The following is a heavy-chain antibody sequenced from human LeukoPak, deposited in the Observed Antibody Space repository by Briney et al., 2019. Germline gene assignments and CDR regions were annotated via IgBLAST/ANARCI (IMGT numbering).Heavy chain of an antibody. Sequence: GGSLRLSCVTSGFTFSDYSMNWVRQAPGKGLEWISYITASSDNINYADSVRGRFTISRDNAKNSLYLQMNSLRDDDTAVYYCARGEHRSAWLIDYWGQGTLVAVSS. J-gene: IGHJ4*02. CDR2: ITASSDNI. CDR1: GFTFSDYS. V-gene: IGHV3-48*02. D-gene: IGHD1/OR15-1a*01. CDR3: ARGEHRSAWLIDY.